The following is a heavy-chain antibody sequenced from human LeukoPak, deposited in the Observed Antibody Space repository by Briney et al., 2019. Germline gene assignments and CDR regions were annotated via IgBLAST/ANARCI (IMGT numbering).Heavy chain of an antibody. Sequence: QTGGSLRPSCAASGFTFSSYAMHWVRQAPGKGLEWVAVISYDGSNKYYADSVKGRFTISRDNSKNTLYLQMNSLRAEDTAVYHCAKDHSSSPWALDYWGQGTLVTVSS. CDR3: AKDHSSSPWALDY. V-gene: IGHV3-30-3*02. CDR1: GFTFSSYA. CDR2: ISYDGSNK. J-gene: IGHJ4*02. D-gene: IGHD6-6*01.